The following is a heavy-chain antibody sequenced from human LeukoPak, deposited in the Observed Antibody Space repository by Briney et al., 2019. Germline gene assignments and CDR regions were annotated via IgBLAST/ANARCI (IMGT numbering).Heavy chain of an antibody. V-gene: IGHV4-34*01. D-gene: IGHD3-9*01. CDR2: INHSGST. Sequence: SETLSLTCAGYGGSFSGYYWSWIRQPPGKGLEWIGEINHSGSTNYNPSLKSRVTISVDTSKNQFSLKLSSVTAADTAVYYCARGELRYFDWLNWFDPWGQGTLVTVSS. CDR1: GGSFSGYY. CDR3: ARGELRYFDWLNWFDP. J-gene: IGHJ5*02.